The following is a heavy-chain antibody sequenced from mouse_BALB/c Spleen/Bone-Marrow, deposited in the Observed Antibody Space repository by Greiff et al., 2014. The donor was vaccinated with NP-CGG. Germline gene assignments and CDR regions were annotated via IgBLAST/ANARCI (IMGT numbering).Heavy chain of an antibody. Sequence: VQLQQSESVLVRPGASVKLSCKASGYTFTSSWMHWAKQRPGQGLEWIGEIHPNSGNTNYNEKSKGKATLTVDTSSSTAYVDLSSLTSEDSAVYYCARSGFDYWGQGTTLTVSS. CDR2: IHPNSGNT. CDR3: ARSGFDY. D-gene: IGHD4-1*01. CDR1: GYTFTSSW. V-gene: IGHV1S130*01. J-gene: IGHJ2*01.